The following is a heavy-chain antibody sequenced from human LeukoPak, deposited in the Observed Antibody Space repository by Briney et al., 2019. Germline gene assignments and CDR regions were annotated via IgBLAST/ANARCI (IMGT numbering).Heavy chain of an antibody. Sequence: GGSLRLSCAVSQFTFSSYAMSWVRQAPGTGLEWVSSITGSGGNTYYSDSVKGRFTISRDNSKNTLYLQMNSLRAEDTAVYFSVTDWRGSSCDGDCLRYWGQGTLVTVSS. CDR2: ITGSGGNT. J-gene: IGHJ4*02. V-gene: IGHV3-23*01. CDR1: QFTFSSYA. CDR3: VTDWRGSSCDGDCLRY. D-gene: IGHD2-21*02.